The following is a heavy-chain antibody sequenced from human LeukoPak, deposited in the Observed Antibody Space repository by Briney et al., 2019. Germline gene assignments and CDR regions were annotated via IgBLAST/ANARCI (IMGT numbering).Heavy chain of an antibody. J-gene: IGHJ4*02. Sequence: SVKVSCKASGGTFSSYAISWVRQAPGQGLEWMGGIIPIFGTANYAQKFQGRVTITADESTSTAYMELSSLRSEDTAVYYCARDEGATFHYFDYWGQGTLVTVSS. CDR1: GGTFSSYA. CDR2: IIPIFGTA. CDR3: ARDEGATFHYFDY. V-gene: IGHV1-69*13. D-gene: IGHD1-26*01.